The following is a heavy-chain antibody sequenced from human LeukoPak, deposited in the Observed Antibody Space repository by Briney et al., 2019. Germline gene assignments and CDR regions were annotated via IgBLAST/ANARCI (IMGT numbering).Heavy chain of an antibody. CDR3: ARQYNWNDVRFQH. Sequence: GGSLRLSCAASGFTVSSYSMNWVRQAPGKGLEWVSSISSSSSYIYYADSVKGRFTISRDNAKNSLYLQMNSLRAEDTAVYYCARQYNWNDVRFQHWGQGTLVTVSS. CDR2: ISSSSSYI. CDR1: GFTVSSYS. V-gene: IGHV3-21*01. J-gene: IGHJ1*01. D-gene: IGHD1-1*01.